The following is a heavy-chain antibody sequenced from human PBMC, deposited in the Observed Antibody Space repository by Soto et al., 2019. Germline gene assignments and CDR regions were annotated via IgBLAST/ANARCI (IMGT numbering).Heavy chain of an antibody. CDR1: GGSINSYC. CDR3: ARVRGYSYGYKTNWFDP. D-gene: IGHD5-18*01. CDR2: IFDSGNA. J-gene: IGHJ5*02. V-gene: IGHV4-59*12. Sequence: SETLSLTCTVSGGSINSYCWSWIRQPPGKGLEWIAYIFDSGNANYNPSLKSRVTISVDTSKNQFSLKLSSVTAADTAVYYCARVRGYSYGYKTNWFDPWGQGTLVTVSS.